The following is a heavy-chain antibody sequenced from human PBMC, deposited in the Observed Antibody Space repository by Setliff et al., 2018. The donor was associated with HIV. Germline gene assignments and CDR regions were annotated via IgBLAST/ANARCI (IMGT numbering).Heavy chain of an antibody. D-gene: IGHD2-21*01. CDR3: AGSPVVRGIEYFQQ. Sequence: TSETLSLTCTVSRGSISAYYWSWIRQPPGGTLEWIGYIYYAGATNYNPSLKSRVTISIDTSKNQFSLKLKSLTAADTALYYCAGSPVVRGIEYFQQWGQGTLVTVSS. V-gene: IGHV4-59*08. J-gene: IGHJ1*01. CDR1: RGSISAYY. CDR2: IYYAGAT.